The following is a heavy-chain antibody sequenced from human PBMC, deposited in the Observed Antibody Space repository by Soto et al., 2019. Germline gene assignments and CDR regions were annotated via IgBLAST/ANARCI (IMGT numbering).Heavy chain of an antibody. J-gene: IGHJ4*02. CDR2: ISYDGSNK. D-gene: IGHD3-10*01. CDR1: GFTFSSYG. Sequence: QVQLVESGGGVVQPGRSLRLSCAASGFTFSSYGMHWVRQAPGKGLEWVAVISYDGSNKYYADSVKGRFTISRDNSKNTLHLQMNSLRAEDTAVYYCAKDSAGQGFDYWGQGTLVTVSS. CDR3: AKDSAGQGFDY. V-gene: IGHV3-30*18.